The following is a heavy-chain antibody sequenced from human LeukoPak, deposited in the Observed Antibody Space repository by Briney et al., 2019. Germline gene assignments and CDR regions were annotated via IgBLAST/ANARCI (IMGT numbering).Heavy chain of an antibody. CDR3: ADSSSWDNWFDP. CDR2: INHSGST. V-gene: IGHV4-34*01. J-gene: IGHJ5*02. D-gene: IGHD6-13*01. Sequence: PSETLSLTCAVYGGSFSGYYWSWIRQPPGKGLEWIGEINHSGSTNYNPSLKSRVTISVDTSKNQFSLKLSSVTAADTAVYYCADSSSWDNWFDPWGQGTLVTVSS. CDR1: GGSFSGYY.